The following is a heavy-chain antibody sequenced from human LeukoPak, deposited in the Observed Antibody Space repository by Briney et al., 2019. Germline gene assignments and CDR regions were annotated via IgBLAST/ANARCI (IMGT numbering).Heavy chain of an antibody. V-gene: IGHV1-3*01. Sequence: VASVTVSCKASGYTFTSYALHWVRQAPGQRLEWVGWINAGNGNTKYSQKFQGRVTITRDTSASTAYMELSSLRSEDTDVYYCARDNDFWCAPSWFDHWGQGTLVTVSS. CDR2: INAGNGNT. J-gene: IGHJ5*02. D-gene: IGHD3/OR15-3a*01. CDR3: ARDNDFWCAPSWFDH. CDR1: GYTFTSYA.